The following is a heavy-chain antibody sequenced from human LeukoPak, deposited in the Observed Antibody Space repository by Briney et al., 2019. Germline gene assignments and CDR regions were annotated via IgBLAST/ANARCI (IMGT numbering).Heavy chain of an antibody. CDR1: GFTFNNYG. CDR2: ISDDGRNK. D-gene: IGHD6-13*01. CDR3: AKDRETTASGTFDF. V-gene: IGHV3-30*18. J-gene: IGHJ4*02. Sequence: GGSLRLSCAASGFTFNNYGMHYVRQAPGKGLEWVAVISDDGRNKNYADSVKGRFTISRDSSNNKLYLQMNSLRAEDTGVYFCAKDRETTASGTFDFRGQGTLVTVSS.